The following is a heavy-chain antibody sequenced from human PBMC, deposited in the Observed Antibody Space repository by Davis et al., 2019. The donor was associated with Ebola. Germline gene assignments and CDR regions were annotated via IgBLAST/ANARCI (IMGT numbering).Heavy chain of an antibody. J-gene: IGHJ4*02. Sequence: GESLKISCKASGYNFRDYWIVWVRQMPGKGLEWMGNIYPGDSDSRYSPSFQGQVTLSVDKSITTAYLQWRSLKASDTAIYYCARQGGGSGRFTSFDNWGQGARVTVSS. V-gene: IGHV5-51*01. D-gene: IGHD1-26*01. CDR2: IYPGDSDS. CDR3: ARQGGGSGRFTSFDN. CDR1: GYNFRDYW.